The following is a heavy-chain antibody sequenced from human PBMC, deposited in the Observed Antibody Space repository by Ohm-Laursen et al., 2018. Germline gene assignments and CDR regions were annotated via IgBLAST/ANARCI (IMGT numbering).Heavy chain of an antibody. Sequence: SLRLSCAASGFTFSSYAMSWVRQAPGKGLEWVSVISGSGANTYYADSVKGRFTISRDNSKNTLYLQMNSLRAEDTAVYYCAKSTHDFWSGYPPDYWGQGTLVIVSS. D-gene: IGHD3-3*01. CDR2: ISGSGANT. CDR1: GFTFSSYA. V-gene: IGHV3-23*01. J-gene: IGHJ4*02. CDR3: AKSTHDFWSGYPPDY.